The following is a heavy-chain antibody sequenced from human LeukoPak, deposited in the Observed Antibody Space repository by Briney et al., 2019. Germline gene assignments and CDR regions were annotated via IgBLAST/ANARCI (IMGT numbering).Heavy chain of an antibody. CDR2: IYPGDSDT. Sequence: KVSCKASGYTFTSYAMNWVRQAPGQGLEWMGIIYPGDSDTRYSPSFQGQVTISADKSISTAYLQWSSLKASDTAMYYCARHPNMVRGVPGAFDTWGQGTMVTVSS. CDR3: ARHPNMVRGVPGAFDT. V-gene: IGHV5-51*01. D-gene: IGHD3-10*01. CDR1: GYTFTSYA. J-gene: IGHJ3*02.